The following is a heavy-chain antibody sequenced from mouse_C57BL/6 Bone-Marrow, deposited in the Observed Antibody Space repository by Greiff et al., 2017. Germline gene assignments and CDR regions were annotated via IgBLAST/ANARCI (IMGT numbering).Heavy chain of an antibody. Sequence: EVKVVESGGGLVQSGRSLRLSCATSGFTFSDFYMEWVRQAPGKGLEWIAASRNKANDYTTEYSASVKGRFIVSRDTSQSILYLQMNALRAEDTAIYYCARDAETGTGYFDYWGQGTTLTVSS. CDR1: GFTFSDFY. J-gene: IGHJ2*01. D-gene: IGHD4-1*01. CDR2: SRNKANDYTT. V-gene: IGHV7-1*01. CDR3: ARDAETGTGYFDY.